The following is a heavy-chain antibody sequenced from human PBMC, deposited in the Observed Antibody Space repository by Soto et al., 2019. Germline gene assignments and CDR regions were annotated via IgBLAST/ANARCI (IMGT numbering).Heavy chain of an antibody. D-gene: IGHD5-18*01. CDR1: GFTFSTSD. J-gene: IGHJ6*02. CDR3: ARGIKDKVMNHYYNGVDV. Sequence: GGSLRLSCAASGFTFSTSDMHWVRQPTGKGLQWVSGIGVGGDTYYADSVKGRFTISRENAKNSLYLQMNSLRDGDTAVYYCARGIKDKVMNHYYNGVDVWGQGTTVTVSS. CDR2: IGVGGDT. V-gene: IGHV3-13*01.